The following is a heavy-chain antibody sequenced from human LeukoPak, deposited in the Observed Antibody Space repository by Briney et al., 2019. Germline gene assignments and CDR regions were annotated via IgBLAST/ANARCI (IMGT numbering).Heavy chain of an antibody. CDR2: IYYSGST. J-gene: IGHJ5*02. V-gene: IGHV4-59*12. D-gene: IGHD3-10*01. CDR1: GGSISSFY. CDR3: ARGHYYGSGSYIWFDP. Sequence: PSETLSLTCTVSGGSISSFYWSWSRHPPGKGLGWVWYIYYSGSTSYNPSLKSRVTISVDTAKNQFSLKLSSVTAADTAVYYCARGHYYGSGSYIWFDPWGQGTLVTVSS.